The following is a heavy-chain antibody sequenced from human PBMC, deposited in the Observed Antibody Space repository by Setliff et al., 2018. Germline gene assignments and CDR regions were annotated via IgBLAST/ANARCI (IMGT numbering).Heavy chain of an antibody. J-gene: IGHJ4*02. Sequence: SETLSLTCTVSGYSISSGYIWGWIRQPPGKGLEWVGNIGHTGSINYNPSLKSRLTISRDTSKNQVSLKLNSVTATDTAVYYCARSFSRREKFLLDYWGQGALVTVSS. CDR2: IGHTGSI. CDR1: GYSISSGYI. V-gene: IGHV4-38-2*02. CDR3: ARSFSRREKFLLDY.